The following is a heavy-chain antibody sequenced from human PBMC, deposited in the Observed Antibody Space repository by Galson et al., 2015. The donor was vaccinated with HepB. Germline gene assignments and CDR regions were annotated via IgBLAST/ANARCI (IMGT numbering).Heavy chain of an antibody. V-gene: IGHV7-4-1*02. CDR2: IYTNTGNP. J-gene: IGHJ3*02. D-gene: IGHD3-22*01. CDR3: AREDFFYDSSVDDAFDI. CDR1: GYTFTSYA. Sequence: SVKVSCKASGYTFTSYAMNWVRQAPGQGLEWMGWIYTNTGNPTYAQGFTGRFVFSLDTSVSTAYLQISSLKAEDTAMYYCAREDFFYDSSVDDAFDIWGQGTMVTVSS.